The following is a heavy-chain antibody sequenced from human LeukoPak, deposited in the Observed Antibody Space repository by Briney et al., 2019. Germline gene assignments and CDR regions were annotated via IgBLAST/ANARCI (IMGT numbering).Heavy chain of an antibody. CDR3: ARSRKSYCSGGSCYWFDY. CDR2: IIPIFGIA. V-gene: IGHV1-69*04. D-gene: IGHD2-15*01. J-gene: IGHJ4*02. CDR1: GGTFSSNA. Sequence: SVKVSCKASGGTFSSNAISWVRQAPGQGLEWMGRIIPIFGIANYAQKFQGRVTITADKSTSTAYMELSSLRSEDTAVYYCARSRKSYCSGGSCYWFDYWGQGTLVTVSS.